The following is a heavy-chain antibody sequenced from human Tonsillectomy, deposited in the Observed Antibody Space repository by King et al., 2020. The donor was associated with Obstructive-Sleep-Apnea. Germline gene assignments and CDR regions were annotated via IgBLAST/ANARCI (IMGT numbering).Heavy chain of an antibody. Sequence: VQLVESGGGLVQPGGSLRLSCAASGFTFSSYSMNWVRQAPGKGLEGVSYISSSSSTIYYADSVKGRFTISRDNAKNSLYLQMNSLRAEDTAVYYCARDYPAQDIVVVPAAMGYYYYGMDVWGQGTTVTVSS. CDR2: ISSSSSTI. V-gene: IGHV3-48*04. CDR1: GFTFSSYS. J-gene: IGHJ6*02. CDR3: ARDYPAQDIVVVPAAMGYYYYGMDV. D-gene: IGHD2-2*01.